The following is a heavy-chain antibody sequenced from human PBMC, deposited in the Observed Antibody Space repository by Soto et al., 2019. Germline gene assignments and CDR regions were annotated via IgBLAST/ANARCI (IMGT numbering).Heavy chain of an antibody. CDR1: DFTFSAYW. CDR3: ASHPGYSSGWYNY. CDR2: INSDGITT. D-gene: IGHD6-19*01. J-gene: IGHJ4*02. Sequence: ELQLVESGGGLVQPGGSLTLSCTASDFTFSAYWMHWVRQAPGKGLVWVSRINSDGITTNYADSVKGRFTISRDNAKNTLYLQMNSLSAEDTAVYYCASHPGYSSGWYNYWGQGTLVTVSS. V-gene: IGHV3-74*01.